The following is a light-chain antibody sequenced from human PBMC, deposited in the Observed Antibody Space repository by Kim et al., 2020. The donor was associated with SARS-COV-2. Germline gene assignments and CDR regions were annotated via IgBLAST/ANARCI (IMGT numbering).Light chain of an antibody. Sequence: PASISGRSSKSLGYSEGNIYLNWFKQRPGQSRRRLIYKVSNRESGVQERLSGSGSGTDFTLQISRVEAEDVGVYYCMQGTRWTFTFGPGTKVEIK. CDR1: KSLGYSEGNIY. CDR3: MQGTRWTFT. J-gene: IGKJ3*01. V-gene: IGKV2-30*01. CDR2: KVS.